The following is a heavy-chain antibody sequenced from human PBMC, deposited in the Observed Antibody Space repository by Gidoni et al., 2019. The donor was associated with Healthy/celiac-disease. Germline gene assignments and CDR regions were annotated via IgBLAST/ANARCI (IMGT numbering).Heavy chain of an antibody. V-gene: IGHV3-53*01. D-gene: IGHD5-18*01. CDR3: ARVAAEYSYGFDY. Sequence: EVQLVESGGGLIQPGGSLRLSCAASGFTVSSNYMSWVRQAPGKGLEWVSVIYSGGRKYYADSVKGRFTISRDNSKNTLYLQMNSLRAEDTAVYYCARVAAEYSYGFDYWGQGTLVTVSS. CDR2: IYSGGRK. CDR1: GFTVSSNY. J-gene: IGHJ4*02.